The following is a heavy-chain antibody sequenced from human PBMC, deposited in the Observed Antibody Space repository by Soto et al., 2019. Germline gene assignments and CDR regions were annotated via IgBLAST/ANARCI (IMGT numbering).Heavy chain of an antibody. D-gene: IGHD2-21*02. V-gene: IGHV4-4*02. CDR2: IYHSGST. CDR3: VRDADETAIVPAPWLV. CDR1: GGSISSSHW. J-gene: IGHJ6*02. Sequence: SETLSLTCAVSGGSISSSHWWGWVRQAPGKGLEWIGEIYHSGSTNYNPSLKSRITMSVDKSKNQFSVNLGSVTAADTAVYYCVRDADETAIVPAPWLVWGRGTMVTVSS.